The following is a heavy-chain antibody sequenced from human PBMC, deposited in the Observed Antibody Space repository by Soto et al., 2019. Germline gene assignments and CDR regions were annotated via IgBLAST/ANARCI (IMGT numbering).Heavy chain of an antibody. Sequence: QITLNESGPTVVRPTETLTLTCRFSGFSLTPSGGGLGWIRQSPGKPPEWLALIFWDDDKRYSASLKSRLTITKDTSKNQVVLTVSDLDPTDTATYYCAHRVLRTVFGLVTTTAIYFDFWGQGTPVAVSS. D-gene: IGHD3-3*01. CDR2: IFWDDDK. J-gene: IGHJ4*02. CDR3: AHRVLRTVFGLVTTTAIYFDF. CDR1: GFSLTPSGGG. V-gene: IGHV2-5*02.